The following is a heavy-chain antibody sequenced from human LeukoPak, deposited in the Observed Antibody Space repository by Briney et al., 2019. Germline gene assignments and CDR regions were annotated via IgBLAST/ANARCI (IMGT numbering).Heavy chain of an antibody. Sequence: PSQTLSLTCTVSGGSISSGDYYWSWIRQPPGKGLEWIGYIYYSGSTYYNPSLKSRVTISVDTSKNQFSLKLSSVTAADTAVYYCARDLGTTAARRNRYFDLWGRGTLVTVSS. J-gene: IGHJ2*01. CDR1: GGSISSGDYY. CDR2: IYYSGST. CDR3: ARDLGTTAARRNRYFDL. V-gene: IGHV4-30-4*01. D-gene: IGHD6-6*01.